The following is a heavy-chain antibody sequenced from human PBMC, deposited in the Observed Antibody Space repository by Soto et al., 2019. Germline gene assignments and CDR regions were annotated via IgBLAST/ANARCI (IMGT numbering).Heavy chain of an antibody. CDR1: GGSISSYY. V-gene: IGHV4-59*08. Sequence: ETLSLTCTVSGGSISSYYWSWIRQPPGKGLEWIGYIYYSGSTNYNPSLKSRVTISVDTSKNQFSLKLNSMTAADTAVYFCARHNYGSGSTYFDYWGQGTLVTVSS. J-gene: IGHJ4*02. D-gene: IGHD3-10*01. CDR2: IYYSGST. CDR3: ARHNYGSGSTYFDY.